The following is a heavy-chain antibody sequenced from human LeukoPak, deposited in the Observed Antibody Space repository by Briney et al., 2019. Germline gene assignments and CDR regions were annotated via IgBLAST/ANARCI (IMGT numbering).Heavy chain of an antibody. V-gene: IGHV3-21*01. J-gene: IGHJ4*02. Sequence: PGGSLRLSCPASGFTFSTYSMNWVRQAPGKGLEWVSVTSSSSTYIYYSDSVRGRFTISRDNAKNSLYLQMNSLRAEDTAVYYCARGDPHGAYFDYWGQGALVTVSS. CDR3: ARGDPHGAYFDY. D-gene: IGHD5-24*01. CDR2: TSSSSTYI. CDR1: GFTFSTYS.